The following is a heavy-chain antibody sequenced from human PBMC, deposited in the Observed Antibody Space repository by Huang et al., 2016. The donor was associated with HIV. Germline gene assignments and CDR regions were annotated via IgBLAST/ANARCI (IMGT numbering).Heavy chain of an antibody. V-gene: IGHV5-51*03. CDR2: IYPVESTS. CDR1: GYSFSIYW. Sequence: EVQLVQSGAEVKKPGESLKISCTGSGYSFSIYWIAWVRQMPGKGLEWMGIIYPVESTSTYSPAFEGHVSISVDKSINTVYLHWSSLKASDTAIYYCAKGRRAFDVWGQGTWVTVSS. J-gene: IGHJ3*01. CDR3: AKGRRAFDV.